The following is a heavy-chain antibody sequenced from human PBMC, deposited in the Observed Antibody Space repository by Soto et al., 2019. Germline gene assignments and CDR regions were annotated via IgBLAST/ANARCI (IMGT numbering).Heavy chain of an antibody. CDR3: ARDVVVPAARPFDY. J-gene: IGHJ4*02. D-gene: IGHD2-2*01. CDR2: ISSSSSYI. CDR1: GFTFSSYS. V-gene: IGHV3-21*01. Sequence: EVQLVESGGGLVKPGGSLRLSCAASGFTFSSYSMNWVRQAPGKGLEWVSSISSSSSYIYYADSVKGRFTISRDNAKNSLYRQLNSLRAEDTAVYYCARDVVVPAARPFDYWGQGTLVTVSS.